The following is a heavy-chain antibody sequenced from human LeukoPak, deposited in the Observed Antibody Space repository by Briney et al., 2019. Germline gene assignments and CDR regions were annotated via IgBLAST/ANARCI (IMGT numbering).Heavy chain of an antibody. J-gene: IGHJ4*02. D-gene: IGHD2-2*01. Sequence: SETLSLTCAVYGGSFSGYYWSWIRQPPGKGLEWIGEINHSGSTNYNPSLKSRVTISVDTSKNQFSLKLSSVTAADTAVYYCARGSSCYPSWGQGTLVTASS. CDR2: INHSGST. V-gene: IGHV4-34*01. CDR1: GGSFSGYY. CDR3: ARGSSCYPS.